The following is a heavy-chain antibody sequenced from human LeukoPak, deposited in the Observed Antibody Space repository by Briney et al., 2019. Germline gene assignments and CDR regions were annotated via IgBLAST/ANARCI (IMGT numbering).Heavy chain of an antibody. Sequence: GGSLRLSCAASGFTVSSNYMSWVRQAPGKGLERVSVIYSGGGTYHADSVKGRFTISRDNSKNTLYLQMNSLRAEDTAVYYCAREVLVGAMDHWGQGTQVTVSS. V-gene: IGHV3-53*01. CDR1: GFTVSSNY. D-gene: IGHD1-26*01. CDR2: IYSGGGT. CDR3: AREVLVGAMDH. J-gene: IGHJ4*02.